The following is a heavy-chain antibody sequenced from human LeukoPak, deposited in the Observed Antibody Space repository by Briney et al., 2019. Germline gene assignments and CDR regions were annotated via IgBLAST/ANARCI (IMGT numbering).Heavy chain of an antibody. J-gene: IGHJ5*02. CDR3: AKDPGFGRNTGNWFDP. Sequence: HPGGSLRLSCAASGFSFKNCWMHWVRQAPGKGLEWVSRIDNDGNTKYADSVKGRFTISRDNSKNTLYLQMNSLRAEDTAVYYCAKDPGFGRNTGNWFDPWGQGTLVTVSS. D-gene: IGHD3-10*01. CDR1: GFSFKNCW. CDR2: IDNDGNT. V-gene: IGHV3-74*03.